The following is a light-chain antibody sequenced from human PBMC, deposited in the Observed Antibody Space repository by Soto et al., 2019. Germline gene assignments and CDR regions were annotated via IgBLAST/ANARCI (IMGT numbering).Light chain of an antibody. Sequence: QSVLTQPPSVSAAPGQKVTMSFSGSSSNIGNNYVSWYQQLPGTAPKLLIYENNKRPSGIPDRFSGSKSGTSATLGITGLQTGDEADYYCGTWDSSLSAVVFGGGTKLTVL. CDR2: ENN. CDR3: GTWDSSLSAVV. V-gene: IGLV1-51*02. J-gene: IGLJ2*01. CDR1: SSNIGNNY.